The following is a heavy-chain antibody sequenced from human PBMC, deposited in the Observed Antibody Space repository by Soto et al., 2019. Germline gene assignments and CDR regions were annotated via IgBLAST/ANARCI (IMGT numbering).Heavy chain of an antibody. D-gene: IGHD6-13*01. J-gene: IGHJ6*02. CDR2: ISYDGSNK. Sequence: QVQLVESGGGVVQPGRSLRLSCAASGFTFSSYGMHWVRQAPGKGLEWVAVISYDGSNKYYADSVKGRFTISRDNSKNTLYLQMNSLRAEDTAVYYCAKELESVAAGHYYYGMDVWGQGTTVTVSS. V-gene: IGHV3-30*18. CDR1: GFTFSSYG. CDR3: AKELESVAAGHYYYGMDV.